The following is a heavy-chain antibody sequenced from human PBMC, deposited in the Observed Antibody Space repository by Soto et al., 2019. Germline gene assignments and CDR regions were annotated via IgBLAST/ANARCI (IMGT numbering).Heavy chain of an antibody. CDR2: ISSSSSTI. CDR1: GFTFSSYS. V-gene: IGHV3-48*02. J-gene: IGHJ6*02. Sequence: GGSLRLSCAPSGFTFSSYSMNWVRQAPGKGLEWVSYISSSSSTIYYADSVKGRFTISRDNAKNSLYLQMNSLRDEDTAVYYCARDYGDYPPAEYYYYGMDVWGQGTTVTVSS. CDR3: ARDYGDYPPAEYYYYGMDV. D-gene: IGHD4-17*01.